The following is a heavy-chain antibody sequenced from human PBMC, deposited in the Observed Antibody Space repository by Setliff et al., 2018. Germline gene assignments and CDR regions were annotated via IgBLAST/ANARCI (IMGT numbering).Heavy chain of an antibody. D-gene: IGHD3-3*01. CDR3: ARRVSDYDFWSGYSGYYYYYMDV. CDR1: GGSISSGYY. Sequence: SETLSLTCTVSGGSISSGYYWGWIRQPPGKGLEWIGSIYHSGSTYYNPSLKSRVTISVDTSKNQFSLKLSSVTAADTAVYYCARRVSDYDFWSGYSGYYYYYMDVWGKGTTVTAP. J-gene: IGHJ6*03. V-gene: IGHV4-38-2*02. CDR2: IYHSGST.